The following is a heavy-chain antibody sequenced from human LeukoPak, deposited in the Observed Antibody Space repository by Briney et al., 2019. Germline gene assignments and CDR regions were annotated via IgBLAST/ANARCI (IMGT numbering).Heavy chain of an antibody. CDR2: IHHSGDT. CDR3: ARGEGGGSCYNN. D-gene: IGHD2-15*01. CDR1: GESFSDSY. V-gene: IGHV4-34*01. Sequence: SETLSLTCAVYGESFSDSYWSWIRQPPGKGLEWIGEIHHSGDTNHNPSLKSRVTISLDTSKNQFSLKLNSVTAADTATYYCARGEGGGSCYNNWGQGTQVTVSS. J-gene: IGHJ4*02.